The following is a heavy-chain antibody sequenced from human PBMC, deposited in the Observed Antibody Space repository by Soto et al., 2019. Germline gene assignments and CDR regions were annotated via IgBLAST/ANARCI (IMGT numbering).Heavy chain of an antibody. CDR3: ARSSGGKYSSSPRYYFDY. V-gene: IGHV4-4*07. J-gene: IGHJ4*02. Sequence: SETLSLTCTVSGGSISSYYWSWIRQPAGKGLEWIGRIYTSGSTNYNPSLKSRVTMSVDTSKNQFSLKLSSVTAADTAVYYCARSSGGKYSSSPRYYFDYWGQGTLVTVSS. CDR2: IYTSGST. CDR1: GGSISSYY. D-gene: IGHD6-6*01.